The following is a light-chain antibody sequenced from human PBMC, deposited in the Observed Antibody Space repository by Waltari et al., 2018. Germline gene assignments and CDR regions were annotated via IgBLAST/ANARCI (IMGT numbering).Light chain of an antibody. Sequence: YELTQPSSVSVSPGQTARNTCSGHALPRQYVYLYQQQPGQAPSLVMFKDSERPSGVPNRFSGSSSGTTATLTISGAQAEDEADYYCQSADSSGTFQGVFGGGTKLTVL. J-gene: IGLJ3*02. V-gene: IGLV3-25*03. CDR2: KDS. CDR3: QSADSSGTFQGV. CDR1: ALPRQY.